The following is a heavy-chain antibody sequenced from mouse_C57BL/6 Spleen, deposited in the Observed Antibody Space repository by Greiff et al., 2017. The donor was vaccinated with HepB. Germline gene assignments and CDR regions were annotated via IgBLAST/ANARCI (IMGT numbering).Heavy chain of an antibody. Sequence: EVQLQQSGAELVRPGASVKLSCTASGFNIKDDYMHWVKQRPEQGLEWIGWIDPENGDTESASKFQVKATITADTSSNTAYLQLSSLTSEDTAVYYCTTGYEAYWGQGTLVTVSA. CDR2: IDPENGDT. J-gene: IGHJ3*01. D-gene: IGHD2-2*01. CDR1: GFNIKDDY. V-gene: IGHV14-4*01. CDR3: TTGYEAY.